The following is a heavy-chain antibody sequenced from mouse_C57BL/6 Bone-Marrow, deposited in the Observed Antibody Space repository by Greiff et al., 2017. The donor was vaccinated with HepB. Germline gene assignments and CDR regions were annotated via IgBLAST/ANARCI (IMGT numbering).Heavy chain of an antibody. CDR1: GYSITSGYY. J-gene: IGHJ3*01. Sequence: EVQLQESGPGLVKPSQSLSLTCSVTGYSITSGYYWNWIRQFPGNKLEWMGYISYDGSNNYNPSLKNRISITRDTSKNQFFLKLNSVTTEDTATYYCARPSRGYYGNLWFAYWGQGTLVTVSA. CDR3: ARPSRGYYGNLWFAY. D-gene: IGHD2-1*01. V-gene: IGHV3-6*01. CDR2: ISYDGSN.